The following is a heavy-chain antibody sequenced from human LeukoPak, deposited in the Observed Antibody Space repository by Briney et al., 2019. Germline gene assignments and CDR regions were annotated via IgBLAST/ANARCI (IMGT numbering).Heavy chain of an antibody. CDR3: ARGSTSSYYFDY. V-gene: IGHV1-69*02. CDR2: IIPILGIA. J-gene: IGHJ4*02. CDR1: GDTFSSYT. Sequence: SVKVSCKASGDTFSSYTLSWVRHAPGQGLEWMGRIIPILGIANYAQKFQGRVTITADKSTSTAYMELSSLRSEDTAVYYCARGSTSSYYFDYWGQGTLVTVSS. D-gene: IGHD2-2*01.